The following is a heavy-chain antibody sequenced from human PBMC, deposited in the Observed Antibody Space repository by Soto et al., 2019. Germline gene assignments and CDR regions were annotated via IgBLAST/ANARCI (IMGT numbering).Heavy chain of an antibody. CDR1: GGSISNGTYY. V-gene: IGHV4-31*03. CDR2: LFSSPTT. J-gene: IGHJ5*02. D-gene: IGHD2-15*01. CDR3: ASYILFGGPRGWCDP. Sequence: TLSLTRTVSGGSISNGTYYCHRIRQDPGKGLAWSGHLFSSPTTFFNPARERRLTISVHRFKNQFYLRLMSATASDTAVYYCASYILFGGPRGWCDPWGRGTLVT.